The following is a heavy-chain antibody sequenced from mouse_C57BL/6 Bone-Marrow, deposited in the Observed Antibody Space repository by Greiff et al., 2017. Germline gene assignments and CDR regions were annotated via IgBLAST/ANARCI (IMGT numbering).Heavy chain of an antibody. V-gene: IGHV1-69*01. CDR1: GYTFTSYW. D-gene: IGHD2-3*01. CDR3: AREDGYYDY. Sequence: QVQLQQPGAELVMPGASVKLSCKASGYTFTSYWMHWVKQRPGQGLGWIGEIDPSDSYTNYNQKFKGKSTLTVDKSSSTAYMQLSSLTSEDSAVYYCAREDGYYDYWGQGTTLTVSS. CDR2: IDPSDSYT. J-gene: IGHJ2*01.